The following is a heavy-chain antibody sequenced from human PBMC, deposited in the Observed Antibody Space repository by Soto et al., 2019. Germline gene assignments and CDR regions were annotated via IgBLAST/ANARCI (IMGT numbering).Heavy chain of an antibody. J-gene: IGHJ4*02. Sequence: QVQLVQSGAEVKKPGSSVKVSCKASGGTFSSSAISWVRQAPGQGLEWMGGIIPIFHTATYAQKFQGRVTITADDSXXTXYXXLSSLKSEDTAVYYCASRTYYSDSSGFYYVAPVDYWGQGTLVTVSS. CDR1: GGTFSSSA. D-gene: IGHD3-22*01. V-gene: IGHV1-69*12. CDR2: IIPIFHTA. CDR3: ASRTYYSDSSGFYYVAPVDY.